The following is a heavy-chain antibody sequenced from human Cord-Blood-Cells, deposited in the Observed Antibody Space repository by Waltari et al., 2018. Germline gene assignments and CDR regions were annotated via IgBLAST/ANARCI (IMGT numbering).Heavy chain of an antibody. Sequence: QVQLVQSGAEVKKPGASVKVSCKASGYTFTSYAMHWVRQAPGQRLEWMGWINAGNGNTKYSRKFQGKVTITRDTSASTAYMELCSLRSEDTAVYYCARAQGYCTGGVCYTPAEYFQHCGQGTLVTVSS. CDR3: ARAQGYCTGGVCYTPAEYFQH. D-gene: IGHD2-8*02. CDR2: INAGNGNT. CDR1: GYTFTSYA. J-gene: IGHJ1*01. V-gene: IGHV1-3*01.